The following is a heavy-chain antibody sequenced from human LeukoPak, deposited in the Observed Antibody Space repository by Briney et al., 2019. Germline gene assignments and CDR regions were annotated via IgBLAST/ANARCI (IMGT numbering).Heavy chain of an antibody. D-gene: IGHD5-24*01. V-gene: IGHV4-4*02. J-gene: IGHJ4*02. CDR1: SGSISSSTW. Sequence: PSGTLSPTCAVSSGSISSSTWWSWVRQPPGKGLEWIGEINHSGSTHYTPSLKSRVTISVDTSDNKFSLKMISVTAADAAVYYCALGYNDIWELWGRGTLVTVSS. CDR2: INHSGST. CDR3: ALGYNDIWEL.